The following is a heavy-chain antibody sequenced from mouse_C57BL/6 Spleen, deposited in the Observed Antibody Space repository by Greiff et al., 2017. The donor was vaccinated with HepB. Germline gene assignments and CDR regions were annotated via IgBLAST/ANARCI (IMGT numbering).Heavy chain of an antibody. D-gene: IGHD1-1*01. V-gene: IGHV1-5*01. CDR1: GYTFTSYW. J-gene: IGHJ2*01. CDR3: SPYYGSSYFDY. Sequence: EVQLQQSGTVLARPGASVKMSCKTSGYTFTSYWMHWVKQRPGQGLEWIGAIYPGNSDTSYNQKFKGKAKLTAVTSASTAYMELSSLTNEDSAVYYCSPYYGSSYFDYWGQGTTLTVSS. CDR2: IYPGNSDT.